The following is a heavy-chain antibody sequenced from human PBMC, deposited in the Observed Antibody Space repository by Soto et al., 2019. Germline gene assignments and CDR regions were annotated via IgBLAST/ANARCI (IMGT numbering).Heavy chain of an antibody. Sequence: QVQLVQSGAEVKKPGASVKVSCKASGYTFTSCDIHWVRQATGQGLEWMGWMNPSTGNTGFAQEFQGRVTLTRNTSITTAYMELSSLRSADTAVYFCARRKERSGPHYFDSWGQGALVTVSS. J-gene: IGHJ4*02. CDR1: GYTFTSCD. CDR3: ARRKERSGPHYFDS. V-gene: IGHV1-8*01. CDR2: MNPSTGNT. D-gene: IGHD6-25*01.